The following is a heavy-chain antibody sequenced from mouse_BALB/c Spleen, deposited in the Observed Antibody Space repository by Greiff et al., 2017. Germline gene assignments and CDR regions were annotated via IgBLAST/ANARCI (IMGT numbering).Heavy chain of an antibody. CDR3: AREGVDGYPFAY. CDR1: GFTFSSYG. D-gene: IGHD2-3*01. CDR2: INSNGGST. J-gene: IGHJ3*01. Sequence: EVQGVESGGGLVQPGGSLKLSCAASGFTFSSYGMSWVRQTPDKRLELVATINSNGGSTYYPDSVKGRFTISRDNAKNTLYLQMSSLKSEDTAMYYCAREGVDGYPFAYWGQGTLVTVSA. V-gene: IGHV5-6-3*01.